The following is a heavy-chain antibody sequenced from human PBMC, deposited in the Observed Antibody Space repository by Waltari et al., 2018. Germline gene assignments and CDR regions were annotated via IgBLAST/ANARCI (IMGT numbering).Heavy chain of an antibody. CDR1: GYKFTDYY. CDR2: LNPNGGGT. V-gene: IGHV1-2*02. D-gene: IGHD3-10*01. J-gene: IGHJ3*02. CDR3: AHSSGSYYWNFDI. Sequence: QVQLVQSGAEVKKPGASVTVSCKASGYKFTDYYIHWVRQAPGQGLELLGWLNPNGGGTNEAQKFQGRVTMTRDTSISTAYMDLSRLRYDDTAVYYCAHSSGSYYWNFDIWGQGTMVSVSS.